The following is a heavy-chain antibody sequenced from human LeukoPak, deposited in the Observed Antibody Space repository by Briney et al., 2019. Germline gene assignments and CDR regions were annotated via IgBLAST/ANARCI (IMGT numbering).Heavy chain of an antibody. Sequence: PSETLSLTSTVSGGSISSYYWSWIRQPPGKGLEWIGYIYSSGSTNYNPSLKSRVTISVDTSKNQFSLKLSSVTAADTAVYYCASERGSGGSDAFDIWGQGTMVTVSS. J-gene: IGHJ3*02. CDR1: GGSISSYY. CDR3: ASERGSGGSDAFDI. D-gene: IGHD6-19*01. V-gene: IGHV4-59*01. CDR2: IYSSGST.